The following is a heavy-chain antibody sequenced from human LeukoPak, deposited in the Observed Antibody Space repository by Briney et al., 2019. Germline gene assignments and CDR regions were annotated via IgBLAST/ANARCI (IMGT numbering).Heavy chain of an antibody. CDR1: GFTFVDYG. D-gene: IGHD3-3*02. Sequence: GGSLRLSCATSGFTFVDYGLSWVRRAPGKGLEWLCAINYNGAITEYASSVKGRFTISRENAKTSLYLRMDRLRAEDTALYYCARDRLGPSFSVSHFDLWGQGTLVTVSS. CDR2: INYNGAIT. CDR3: ARDRLGPSFSVSHFDL. J-gene: IGHJ4*02. V-gene: IGHV3-20*04.